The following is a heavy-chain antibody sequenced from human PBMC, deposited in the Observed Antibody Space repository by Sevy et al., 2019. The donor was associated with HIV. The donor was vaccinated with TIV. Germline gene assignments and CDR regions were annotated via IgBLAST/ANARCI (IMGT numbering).Heavy chain of an antibody. CDR2: IKPFNGDT. CDR3: ATDRGSYSPFNN. V-gene: IGHV1-2*02. Sequence: ASVKVSCKVSGYHFIGYYIHWVRQAPGQGLEWMAWIKPFNGDTKYAQIFQGRVTVTWDTSTSTAYMDLTRLLYDDTAICYCATDRGSYSPFNNWGQGTLVTVSS. CDR1: GYHFIGYY. J-gene: IGHJ4*02. D-gene: IGHD3-10*01.